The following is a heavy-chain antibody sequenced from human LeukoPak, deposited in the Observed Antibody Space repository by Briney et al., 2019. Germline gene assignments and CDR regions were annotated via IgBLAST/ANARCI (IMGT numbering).Heavy chain of an antibody. J-gene: IGHJ4*02. CDR3: ARDHSYDSSGYYLFGDY. CDR1: GFTFSSYG. Sequence: GGSLRLSCAASGFTFSSYGMHWVRQAPGKGLEWVAFIRYDGSNKYYADSVKGRFTISRDNSKNTLYLQMNSLRAEDTAVYYCARDHSYDSSGYYLFGDYWGQGTLVTVSS. D-gene: IGHD3-22*01. V-gene: IGHV3-30*02. CDR2: IRYDGSNK.